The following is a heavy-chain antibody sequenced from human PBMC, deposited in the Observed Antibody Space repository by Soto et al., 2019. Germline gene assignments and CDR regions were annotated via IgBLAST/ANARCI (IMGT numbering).Heavy chain of an antibody. CDR1: GFTFSSYG. Sequence: QVQLVESGGGVVQPGRSLRLSCAASGFTFSSYGMHWVRQAPGKGLEWVAVIWYDGSNKYYADSVKGRFTISRDNSKNTLYLQMNSLRAQDTAVYYCARDGAYGDYLGDPSYSMDVWGKGTTVTVSS. J-gene: IGHJ6*03. CDR3: ARDGAYGDYLGDPSYSMDV. CDR2: IWYDGSNK. V-gene: IGHV3-33*01. D-gene: IGHD4-17*01.